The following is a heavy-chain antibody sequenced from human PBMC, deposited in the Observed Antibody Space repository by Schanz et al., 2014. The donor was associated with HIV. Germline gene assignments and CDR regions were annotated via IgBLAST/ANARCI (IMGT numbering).Heavy chain of an antibody. CDR3: ARGGYYRGVGDYYVTTFDY. J-gene: IGHJ3*01. V-gene: IGHV1-8*01. D-gene: IGHD2-21*01. CDR2: MNPSTGNS. CDR1: GYTFINYD. Sequence: QVQLVQSGAEVKKPGASVKVSCKASGYTFINYDIHWVRQASGLGLEWMGWMNPSTGNSGYAQMFQVRVTMTRDTSISTAYLEVDSLKSEDTAVYYCARGGYYRGVGDYYVTTFDYWGRGTKVTVSS.